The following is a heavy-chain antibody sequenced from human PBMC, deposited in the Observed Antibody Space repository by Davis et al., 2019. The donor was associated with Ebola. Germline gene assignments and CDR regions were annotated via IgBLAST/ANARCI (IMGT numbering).Heavy chain of an antibody. Sequence: GESLKISCAASGFTFSSYWMSWVRQAPGKGLEWVANIKQDGSEKYYVDSVKGRFTISRDNAKNSLYLQMNSLRAEDTAVYYCARDYSIAVAEGYWGQGTLVTVSS. CDR2: IKQDGSEK. J-gene: IGHJ4*02. V-gene: IGHV3-7*01. CDR1: GFTFSSYW. D-gene: IGHD6-19*01. CDR3: ARDYSIAVAEGY.